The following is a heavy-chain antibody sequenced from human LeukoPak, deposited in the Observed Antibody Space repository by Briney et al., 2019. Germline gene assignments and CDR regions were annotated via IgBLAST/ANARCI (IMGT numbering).Heavy chain of an antibody. CDR3: ARGSSSSGQYDY. Sequence: SVKVSCKASGGTFSSHAISWVRQAPGQGLEWMGGIIPIFGTANYAQKFQGRVTITRDTSASTAYMELSSLRSEDTAVYYCARGSSSSGQYDYWGQGTLVTVSS. CDR1: GGTFSSHA. V-gene: IGHV1-69*05. D-gene: IGHD3-22*01. CDR2: IIPIFGTA. J-gene: IGHJ4*02.